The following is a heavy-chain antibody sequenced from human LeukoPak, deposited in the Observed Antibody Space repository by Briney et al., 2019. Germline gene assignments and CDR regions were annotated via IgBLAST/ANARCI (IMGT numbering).Heavy chain of an antibody. D-gene: IGHD3-10*01. J-gene: IGHJ5*02. CDR2: IYTSGST. Sequence: PSKTLSLTCTVSGGSISSYYWSWIRQPAGKGLEWIGRIYTSGSTNYNPSLKSRVTMSVDTSKNQFSLKLSSVTAADTPVYYCAREIHYYGSGSYFFPFDPWGQGTLVTVSS. V-gene: IGHV4-4*07. CDR3: AREIHYYGSGSYFFPFDP. CDR1: GGSISSYY.